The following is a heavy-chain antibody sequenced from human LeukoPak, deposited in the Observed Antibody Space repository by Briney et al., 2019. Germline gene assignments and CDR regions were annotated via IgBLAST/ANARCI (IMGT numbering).Heavy chain of an antibody. V-gene: IGHV4-39*07. CDR2: FYYSGST. CDR1: GGSISSSDYY. J-gene: IGHJ4*02. Sequence: SETLSLTCTVSGGSISSSDYYWGWIRQPPGKGLEWIVSFYYSGSTNYNPSLKSRVTISVDKSKNQFSLKLSSVTAADTAVYYCARVSYDSSVLDYWGQGTLVTVSS. D-gene: IGHD3-22*01. CDR3: ARVSYDSSVLDY.